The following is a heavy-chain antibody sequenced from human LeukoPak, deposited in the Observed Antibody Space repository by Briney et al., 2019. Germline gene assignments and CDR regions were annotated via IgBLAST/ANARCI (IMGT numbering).Heavy chain of an antibody. J-gene: IGHJ6*02. CDR2: ISWDGGST. V-gene: IGHV3-43*01. D-gene: IGHD3-22*01. CDR1: GFTFDDYT. Sequence: GGSLRLSCAASGFTFDDYTMHWVRQAPGKGLEWVSLISWDGGSTYYADSVKGRFTISRDNAKNSLYLQMNSLRAEDTAVYYCARLDSSGYRGYYGMDVWGQGTTVTVSS. CDR3: ARLDSSGYRGYYGMDV.